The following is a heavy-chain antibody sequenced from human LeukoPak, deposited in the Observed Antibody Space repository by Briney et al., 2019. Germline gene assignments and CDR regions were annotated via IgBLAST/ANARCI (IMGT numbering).Heavy chain of an antibody. D-gene: IGHD3-16*02. CDR2: INPSGGST. Sequence: ASVKVSCKASGYTFTSYYMHWVRQAPGQGLEWMGIINPSGGSTSYAQKFQGRVTMTRDMSTSTVYMELSSLRSEDTAVYYCARDDYVWGSYPGSRPGDYWGQGTLVTVSS. CDR1: GYTFTSYY. CDR3: ARDDYVWGSYPGSRPGDY. J-gene: IGHJ4*02. V-gene: IGHV1-46*01.